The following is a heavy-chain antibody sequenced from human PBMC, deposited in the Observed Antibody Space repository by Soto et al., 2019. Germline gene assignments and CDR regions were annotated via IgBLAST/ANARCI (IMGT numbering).Heavy chain of an antibody. J-gene: IGHJ6*03. CDR3: AKGFLDYYYYYMDV. V-gene: IGHV3-30*18. CDR2: ISYDGSNK. CDR1: GFTFSSYG. Sequence: GGSLRLSCAASGFTFSSYGMHWVRQAPGKGLEWVAVISYDGSNKYYADSVKGRFTISRDNSKNTLYLQMNSLRAEDTAVYYCAKGFLDYYYYYMDVWGKGTTVTVSS. D-gene: IGHD3-3*01.